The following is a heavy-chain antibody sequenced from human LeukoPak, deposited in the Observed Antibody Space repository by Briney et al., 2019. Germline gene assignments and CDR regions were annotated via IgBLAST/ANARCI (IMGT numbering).Heavy chain of an antibody. Sequence: GGSLRLSCAASGFTFSTYGLHWVRQAPGNGLEWVAVIYFDGSKEYYADSVRGRFTISRDNSKNTLYLQMNSLRAEDTAVYYCAKDLRRRYYYDSSGYFLYDYWGQGTLVTVSS. J-gene: IGHJ4*02. CDR1: GFTFSTYG. V-gene: IGHV3-33*06. CDR3: AKDLRRRYYYDSSGYFLYDY. CDR2: IYFDGSKE. D-gene: IGHD3-22*01.